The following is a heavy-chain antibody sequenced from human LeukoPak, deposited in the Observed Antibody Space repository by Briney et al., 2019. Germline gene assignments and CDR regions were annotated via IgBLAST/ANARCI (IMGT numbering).Heavy chain of an antibody. CDR3: ARDASAYY. J-gene: IGHJ4*02. CDR1: GFKFSSYS. D-gene: IGHD3-3*01. V-gene: IGHV3-21*01. Sequence: GGSLRLSCAASGFKFSSYSMNWVRQAPGKGLEWVSSISGSSSYIYYADSVKGRFTISRDNAKNSLDLQMNSLRAEDTAVYYCARDASAYYWGQGTLVTASS. CDR2: ISGSSSYI.